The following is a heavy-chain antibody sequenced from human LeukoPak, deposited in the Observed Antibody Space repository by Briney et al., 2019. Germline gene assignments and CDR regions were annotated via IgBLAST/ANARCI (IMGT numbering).Heavy chain of an antibody. Sequence: GGSLRLSCAASGFTLSSYSMDWVRQAPGKGLEWVSYISSSSSTIYYAASVKGRFITSRDNAKNSLYLQMKSLRAADTAVYYCARIEYSGPLDYWGQGTLVIASS. V-gene: IGHV3-48*01. CDR3: ARIEYSGPLDY. CDR2: ISSSSSTI. D-gene: IGHD1-26*01. J-gene: IGHJ4*02. CDR1: GFTLSSYS.